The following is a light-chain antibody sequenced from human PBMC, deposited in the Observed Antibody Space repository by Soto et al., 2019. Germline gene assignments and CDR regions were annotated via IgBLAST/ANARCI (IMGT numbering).Light chain of an antibody. CDR3: SSYARDSTRRFV. CDR2: EVS. J-gene: IGLJ1*01. Sequence: QSALTQPASVSGSPGQSITISCTGTSSDIGGYNYVSWYQQHPGKAPKLLIYEVSNRPSGVSNRFSGSKSGNTASLTISGLQAEDEADYYCSSYARDSTRRFVFGIGTKLTVL. V-gene: IGLV2-14*03. CDR1: SSDIGGYNY.